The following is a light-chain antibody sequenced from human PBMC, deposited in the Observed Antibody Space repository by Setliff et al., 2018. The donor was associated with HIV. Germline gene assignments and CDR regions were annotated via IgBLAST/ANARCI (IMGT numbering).Light chain of an antibody. CDR2: KTN. Sequence: QAVVTQEPSLTVSPGGTVTLTCASSTGAVTGGYYPNWFQRKPGQVPRALIYKTNNKHSWTPARFSGSLLGGKAALTLSGVQPEDEAEYYCLLLYGGIWIFGGGTKVTVL. CDR3: LLLYGGIWI. V-gene: IGLV7-43*01. J-gene: IGLJ2*01. CDR1: TGAVTGGYY.